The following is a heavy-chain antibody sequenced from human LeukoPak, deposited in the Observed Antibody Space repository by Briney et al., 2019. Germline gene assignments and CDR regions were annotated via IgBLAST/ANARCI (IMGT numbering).Heavy chain of an antibody. CDR1: GGTFSSYA. J-gene: IGHJ6*02. CDR2: IIPIFGTA. D-gene: IGHD2-15*01. CDR3: ARGRYCSGGSCYPAIDYYYGMDV. Sequence: SVKVSCKASGGTFSSYAISWVRQAPGQGLEWMRGIIPIFGTANYAQKFQGRVTITADESTSTAYMELSSLRSEDTAVYYCARGRYCSGGSCYPAIDYYYGMDVWGQGTTVTVSS. V-gene: IGHV1-69*13.